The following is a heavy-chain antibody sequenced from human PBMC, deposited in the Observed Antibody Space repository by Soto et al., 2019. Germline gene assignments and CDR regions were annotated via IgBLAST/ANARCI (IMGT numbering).Heavy chain of an antibody. CDR3: ARDAPPLAYYYDPNWFDP. J-gene: IGHJ5*02. D-gene: IGHD3-22*01. CDR1: GGTYSISV. CDR2: IIPILGIA. Sequence: GASVKVSCKASGGTYSISVISWVRQAHGQGLEWMERIIPILGIANYAQKFQGRVTITADKSTSTAYMELSSLRDEDTAVYYCARDAPPLAYYYDPNWFDPWGQGTLVTVSS. V-gene: IGHV1-69*04.